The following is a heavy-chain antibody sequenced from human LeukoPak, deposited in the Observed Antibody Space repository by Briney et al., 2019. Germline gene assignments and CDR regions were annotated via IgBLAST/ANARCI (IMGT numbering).Heavy chain of an antibody. CDR3: TTALVVPAAIGVDY. CDR1: GFTFSNAW. D-gene: IGHD2-2*01. Sequence: GGSLRLSCAASGFTFSNAWMSWVRQAPGKGLEWVGRIKSKTDGGTTYYAGPVKGRLTISRDDSKNMRYLQMNSPKTEDTAVYYCTTALVVPAAIGVDYWGQGTLVTVSS. V-gene: IGHV3-15*01. J-gene: IGHJ4*02. CDR2: IKSKTDGGTT.